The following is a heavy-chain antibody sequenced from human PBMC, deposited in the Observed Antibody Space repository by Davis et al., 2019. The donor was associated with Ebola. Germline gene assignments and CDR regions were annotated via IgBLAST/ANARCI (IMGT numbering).Heavy chain of an antibody. J-gene: IGHJ6*02. D-gene: IGHD3-3*01. Sequence: GSLRLSCTVSGGSISSSSYYWGWIRQPPGKGLEWIGSIYYSGSTYYNPSLKSRVTISVDTSKNQFSLKLSSVTAADTAVYYCARGGIRFLEWLSSYYGMDVWGQGTTVTVSS. V-gene: IGHV4-39*01. CDR3: ARGGIRFLEWLSSYYGMDV. CDR1: GGSISSSSYY. CDR2: IYYSGST.